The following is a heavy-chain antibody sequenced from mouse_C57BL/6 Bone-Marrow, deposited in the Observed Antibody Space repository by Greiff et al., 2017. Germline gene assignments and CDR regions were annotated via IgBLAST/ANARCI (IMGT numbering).Heavy chain of an antibody. CDR1: GFTFSSYG. V-gene: IGHV5-6*01. J-gene: IGHJ3*01. D-gene: IGHD5-1*01. CDR2: ISSGG. Sequence: EVKLMESGGDLVKPGGSLKLSCAASGFTFSSYGMSWVRQTPDKRLEWVATISSGGSVKGRFTISRDNAKNTLYLQMSSLKSEDTAMYYCARHDLRPFAYWGQGTLVTVSA. CDR3: ARHDLRPFAY.